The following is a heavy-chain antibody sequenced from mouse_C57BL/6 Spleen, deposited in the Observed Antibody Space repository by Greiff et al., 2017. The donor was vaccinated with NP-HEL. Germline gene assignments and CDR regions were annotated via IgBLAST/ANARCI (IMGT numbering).Heavy chain of an antibody. CDR3: AREGYGSTFAY. J-gene: IGHJ3*01. CDR2: IRYDGSN. CDR1: GYSITSCYF. Sequence: ESGPGLVKPSQSLSLTCSVSGYSITSCYFCNWIRQFPGNQLELMGYIRYDGSNNYKPSLKNRTSITRDTSKNQFFLKLKSVTTEDTATYYCAREGYGSTFAYWGQGTLVTVSA. D-gene: IGHD1-1*01. V-gene: IGHV3-6*01.